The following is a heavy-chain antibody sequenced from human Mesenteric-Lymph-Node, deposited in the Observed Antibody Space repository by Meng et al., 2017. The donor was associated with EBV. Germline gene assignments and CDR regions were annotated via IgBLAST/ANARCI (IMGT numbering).Heavy chain of an antibody. Sequence: QVQLVEFGXGVVQSVXSLRLSCAASGFTFSSYGMHWVRQAPGKGLEWVAVISYDGNNKYYADSVKGRFTISRDNSKNTLYLQMNSLRAEDTAVYYCAKDLLWKTDPMGFDYWGQGTLVTVSS. V-gene: IGHV3-30*18. CDR2: ISYDGNNK. CDR1: GFTFSSYG. CDR3: AKDLLWKTDPMGFDY. J-gene: IGHJ4*02. D-gene: IGHD3-3*01.